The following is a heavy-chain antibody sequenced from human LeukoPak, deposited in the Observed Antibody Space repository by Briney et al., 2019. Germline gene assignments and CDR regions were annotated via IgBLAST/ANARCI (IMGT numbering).Heavy chain of an antibody. CDR3: ARHQGGLLWFGELSYYFDY. CDR2: IYYSGST. CDR1: GFTFSSYA. D-gene: IGHD3-10*01. J-gene: IGHJ4*02. V-gene: IGHV4-39*01. Sequence: GSLRLSCAASGFTFSSYAMSWVRQAPGKGLEWIGSIYYSGSTYYNPSLKSRVTISVDTSKNQFSLKLSSVTAADTAVYYCARHQGGLLWFGELSYYFDYWGQGTLVTVSS.